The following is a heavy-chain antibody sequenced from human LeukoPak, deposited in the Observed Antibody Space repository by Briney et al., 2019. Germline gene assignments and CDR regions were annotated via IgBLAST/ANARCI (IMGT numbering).Heavy chain of an antibody. D-gene: IGHD2-2*01. CDR2: IYYSGRT. CDR1: GGSISSDY. J-gene: IGHJ4*02. CDR3: ARLSADSSSSRGFGY. Sequence: SETLSLTCTVSGGSISSDYWSWIRQPPGKGLEWIGYIYYSGRTNYNPSLKSRVTISVDTSKNQFFLKLSSVTAADTAVYYCARLSADSSSSRGFGYWGQGTLVTVSS. V-gene: IGHV4-59*12.